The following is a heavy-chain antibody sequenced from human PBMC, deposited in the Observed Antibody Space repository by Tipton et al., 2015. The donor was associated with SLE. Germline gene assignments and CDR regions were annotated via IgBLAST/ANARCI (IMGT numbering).Heavy chain of an antibody. CDR3: ARDRLTGSHLDP. CDR2: IHNSGST. J-gene: IGHJ5*02. CDR1: AGSIRGGNYY. D-gene: IGHD1-20*01. Sequence: TLSLTCTVSAGSIRGGNYYWSWIRQPAGKGLEWIGHIHNSGSTNYNPSLKSRVAISLDTSRNQFSLRLSSVTAADTAMYYCARDRLTGSHLDPWGQGPLVTVSS. V-gene: IGHV4-61*09.